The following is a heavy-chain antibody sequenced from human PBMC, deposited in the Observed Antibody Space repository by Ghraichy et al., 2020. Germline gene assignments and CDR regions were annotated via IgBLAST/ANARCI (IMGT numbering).Heavy chain of an antibody. Sequence: GGSLRLSCEASEFSVRDNYMSWVRLAPGKGLEWISVIYQNHNTYYANSVRGRFTVSRDDSKNTVYLQMNSLRVEDTAMYYCASRLGVADARESGYWGQGTLVTVSS. J-gene: IGHJ4*02. V-gene: IGHV3-53*01. D-gene: IGHD6-19*01. CDR1: EFSVRDNY. CDR2: IYQNHNT. CDR3: ASRLGVADARESGY.